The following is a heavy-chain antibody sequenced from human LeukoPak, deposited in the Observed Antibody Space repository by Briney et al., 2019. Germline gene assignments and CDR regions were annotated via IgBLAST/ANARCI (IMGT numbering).Heavy chain of an antibody. CDR2: ISYDGSNK. Sequence: TGGSLRLSCAASGFTFNSYAMHWVRQAPGKGLEWVAVISYDGSNKYYADSVKGRFTISRDNSKNTLSLQINSLRAEDTAVYYCARDVAPGPPRWGSFHIWGQGTMVTVSS. V-gene: IGHV3-30-3*01. J-gene: IGHJ3*02. CDR1: GFTFNSYA. CDR3: ARDVAPGPPRWGSFHI. D-gene: IGHD3-16*01.